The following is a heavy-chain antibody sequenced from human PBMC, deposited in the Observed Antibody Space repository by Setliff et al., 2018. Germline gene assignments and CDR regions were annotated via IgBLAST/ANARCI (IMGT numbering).Heavy chain of an antibody. D-gene: IGHD6-13*01. CDR1: GFSFSNYW. Sequence: GGSLRLSCAASGFSFSNYWMYWVRQAPGKGLVWVSRINSDGSSTNYADSVKGQFTVSRDNAKNTLYLQMNSLRAEDTAVYYCAKCSSWHGHYPHFNYWGQGTLVTVSS. J-gene: IGHJ4*02. CDR3: AKCSSWHGHYPHFNY. CDR2: INSDGSST. V-gene: IGHV3-74*01.